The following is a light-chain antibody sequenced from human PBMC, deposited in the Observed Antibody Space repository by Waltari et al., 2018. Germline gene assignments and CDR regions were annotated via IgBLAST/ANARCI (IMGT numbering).Light chain of an antibody. J-gene: IGKJ1*01. V-gene: IGKV2-28*01. CDR1: QSLQHSNGYNS. CDR3: MQAQQTPQT. Sequence: DIVMTQSPLSLPVTPGEPASISCRSSQSLQHSNGYNSLDWYLQKPGQSPQLLIYLGSNRASGVPDRFSGSGSGTDFTLKISRVEAEDVGVYYCMQAQQTPQTFGQGTKVEIK. CDR2: LGS.